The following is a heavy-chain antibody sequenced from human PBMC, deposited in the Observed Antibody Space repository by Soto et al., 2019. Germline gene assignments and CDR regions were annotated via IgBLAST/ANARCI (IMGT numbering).Heavy chain of an antibody. Sequence: VASVKVSCKASGYTFTSYGISWVRQAPGQGLEWMGWISAYNGNTNYAQKLQGRVTMTTDTSTSTAYMELRSLRSDDTAVYYCARDSRIAVAGPMYYYYYGMDVWGQGTTVTVSS. CDR2: ISAYNGNT. CDR3: ARDSRIAVAGPMYYYYYGMDV. V-gene: IGHV1-18*01. J-gene: IGHJ6*02. CDR1: GYTFTSYG. D-gene: IGHD6-19*01.